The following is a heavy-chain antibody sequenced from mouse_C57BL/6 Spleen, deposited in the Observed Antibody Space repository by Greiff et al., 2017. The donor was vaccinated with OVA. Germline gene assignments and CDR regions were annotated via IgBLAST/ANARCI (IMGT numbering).Heavy chain of an antibody. D-gene: IGHD1-1*01. CDR3: GTTVVATSYYFDY. V-gene: IGHV1-19*01. Sequence: VQLKESGPVLVKPGASVKMSCKASGYTFTDYYMNWVKQSHGKSLEWIGVINPYNGGTSYNQKFKGKATLTVDKSSSTAYMELNSLTSEDSAVYYCGTTVVATSYYFDYWGQGTTLTVSS. CDR1: GYTFTDYY. CDR2: INPYNGGT. J-gene: IGHJ2*01.